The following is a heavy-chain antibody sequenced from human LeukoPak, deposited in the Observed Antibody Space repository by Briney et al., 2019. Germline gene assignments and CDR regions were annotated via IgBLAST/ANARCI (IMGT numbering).Heavy chain of an antibody. V-gene: IGHV3-64D*06. CDR1: GFTFSNSA. J-gene: IGHJ3*02. D-gene: IGHD3-16*01. Sequence: PGGSLRLSCSASGFTFSNSAMHWVRQAPGKGLEYVSSISGDGGHRYYADSVKGRFTISRDNSKNTLYLQMSSLRAEDTAVYYCAKKSLMITSFDIWGQGTMVTVSS. CDR2: ISGDGGHR. CDR3: AKKSLMITSFDI.